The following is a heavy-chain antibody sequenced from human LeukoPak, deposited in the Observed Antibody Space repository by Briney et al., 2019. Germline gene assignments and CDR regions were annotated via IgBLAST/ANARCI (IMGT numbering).Heavy chain of an antibody. V-gene: IGHV4-34*01. J-gene: IGHJ4*02. CDR3: ARGAPGY. CDR2: INHSGST. Sequence: SETLSLTCAVYGGSFSGYSWTWIRQPPGMGLEWIGEINHSGSTNYNPSLKSRVTISVDTSKNQFSLKLSSVTAADTAVYYCARGAPGYWGQGTLVTVSS. CDR1: GGSFSGYS.